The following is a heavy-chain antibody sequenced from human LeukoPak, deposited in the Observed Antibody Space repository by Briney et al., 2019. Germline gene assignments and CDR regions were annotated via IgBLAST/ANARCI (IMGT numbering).Heavy chain of an antibody. Sequence: GGSLRLSCTASEFTFSSYVMSWVRQAPGKGLEWVSAIADTGSDTYYADSVKGRFTISRHNSKNTVYLQMNNLRAEDTAMYYCARVDTTLSYKLDYWGQGTLVTVSS. J-gene: IGHJ4*02. D-gene: IGHD1-1*01. V-gene: IGHV3-23*01. CDR1: EFTFSSYV. CDR3: ARVDTTLSYKLDY. CDR2: IADTGSDT.